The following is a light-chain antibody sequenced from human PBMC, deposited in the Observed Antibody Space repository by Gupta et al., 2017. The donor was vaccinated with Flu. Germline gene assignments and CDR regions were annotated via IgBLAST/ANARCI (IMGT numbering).Light chain of an antibody. V-gene: IGKV3-20*01. CDR3: QQYGSSPPMYT. J-gene: IGKJ2*01. Sequence: SLSPWERATLACSASQSVSSSYLSWYQQKPGQAASLLIYGASCRATGIPDRFRGSGSWTDFTLTISRLESEDFAVYYCQQYGSSPPMYTFGQGTKLEIK. CDR1: QSVSSSY. CDR2: GAS.